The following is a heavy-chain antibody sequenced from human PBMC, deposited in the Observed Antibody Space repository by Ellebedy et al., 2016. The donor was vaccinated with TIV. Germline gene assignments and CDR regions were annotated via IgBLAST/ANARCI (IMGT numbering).Heavy chain of an antibody. V-gene: IGHV3-21*01. J-gene: IGHJ6*03. CDR3: AREGGGILRFLEWSPHHYYYMDV. CDR2: ISSSSSYI. Sequence: GESLKISXAASGFTFSSYSMNWVRQAPGKGLEWVSSISSSSSYIYYADSVKGRFTISRDNAKNSLYLQMNSLRAEDTAVYYCAREGGGILRFLEWSPHHYYYMDVWGKGTTVTVSS. D-gene: IGHD3-3*01. CDR1: GFTFSSYS.